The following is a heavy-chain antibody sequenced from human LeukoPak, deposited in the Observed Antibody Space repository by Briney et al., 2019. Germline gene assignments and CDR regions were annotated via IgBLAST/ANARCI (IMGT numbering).Heavy chain of an antibody. CDR2: ISGSGGST. Sequence: GGSLRLSCAASGFTFSSYAMSWVRQAPGKALEWVSAISGSGGSTYYADSVKGRFTISRDNSKNTLYLQMNSLRAEDTAVYYCASPYDILTGYLYYMDVWGKGTTVTVSS. CDR1: GFTFSSYA. CDR3: ASPYDILTGYLYYMDV. V-gene: IGHV3-23*01. J-gene: IGHJ6*03. D-gene: IGHD3-9*01.